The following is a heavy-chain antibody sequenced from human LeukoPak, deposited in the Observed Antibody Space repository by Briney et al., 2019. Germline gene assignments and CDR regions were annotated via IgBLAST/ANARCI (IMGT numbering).Heavy chain of an antibody. D-gene: IGHD1-26*01. CDR1: GGTFSSYA. J-gene: IGHJ4*02. CDR3: ARGVGATTHYFDY. CDR2: IIPIFGTA. Sequence: SVKVSCKASGGTFSSYAISWVRQAPGQGLDWMGGIIPIFGTANYAQKFQGRVTITADESTSTAYMELSSLRSEDTAVYYCARGVGATTHYFDYWGQGTLVTVSS. V-gene: IGHV1-69*01.